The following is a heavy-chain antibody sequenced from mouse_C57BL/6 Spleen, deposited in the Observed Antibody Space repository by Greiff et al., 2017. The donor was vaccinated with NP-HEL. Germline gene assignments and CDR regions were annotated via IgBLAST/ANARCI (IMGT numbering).Heavy chain of an antibody. CDR1: GYTFTSYW. D-gene: IGHD2-4*01. CDR2: IHPNSGST. J-gene: IGHJ2*01. V-gene: IGHV1-64*01. Sequence: VQLQQPGAELVKPGASVKLSCKASGYTFTSYWMHWVKQRPGQGLEWIGMIHPNSGSTNYNEKFKSKATLTVDKSSSTAYMQLSSLTSEDSAVYYCASRYDYDGFDYWGQGTTLTVSS. CDR3: ASRYDYDGFDY.